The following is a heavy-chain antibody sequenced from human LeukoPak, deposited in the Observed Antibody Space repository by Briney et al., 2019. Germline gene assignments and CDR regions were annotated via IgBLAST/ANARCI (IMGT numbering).Heavy chain of an antibody. V-gene: IGHV3-23*01. D-gene: IGHD3-9*01. CDR2: ITGSGSGI. CDR1: GYTFSNYA. J-gene: IGHJ4*02. CDR3: AKWGDYDVLTGYYVSDY. Sequence: GGSLRLSCAASGYTFSNYAMSWVRQAPGKGLEWVSAITGSGSGIYYADSMKSRFTISRDNSKNTLYLQINSLRAEDTAVYYCAKWGDYDVLTGYYVSDYWGQGTLVTVSS.